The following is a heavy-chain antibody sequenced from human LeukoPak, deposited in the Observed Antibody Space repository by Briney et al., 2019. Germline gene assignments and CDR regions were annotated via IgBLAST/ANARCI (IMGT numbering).Heavy chain of an antibody. J-gene: IGHJ4*02. CDR1: GFTFSSYG. V-gene: IGHV3-53*01. Sequence: GGSLRLSCAASGFTFSSYGMSWVRQAPGKGLEWVSVIYSGGSTYYADSVKGRFTISRDNSKNTLYLQMNSLRAEDTAVYYCARVLSSSSFYYFDYWGQGTLVTVSS. CDR2: IYSGGST. D-gene: IGHD6-13*01. CDR3: ARVLSSSSFYYFDY.